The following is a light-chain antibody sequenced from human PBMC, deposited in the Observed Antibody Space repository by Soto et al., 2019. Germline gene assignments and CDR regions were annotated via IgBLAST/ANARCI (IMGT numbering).Light chain of an antibody. J-gene: IGLJ1*01. Sequence: QSALTQPASVSGSPGQSITISCTGTSSDVGGYNYVSWYQQHPGKAPKLMIYEVSNRPSGVSNRFSGSKSGNTASLTISGLQAEDEADYYCSSYTGGNPSYVFGTGTKVTVL. CDR3: SSYTGGNPSYV. CDR1: SSDVGGYNY. CDR2: EVS. V-gene: IGLV2-14*01.